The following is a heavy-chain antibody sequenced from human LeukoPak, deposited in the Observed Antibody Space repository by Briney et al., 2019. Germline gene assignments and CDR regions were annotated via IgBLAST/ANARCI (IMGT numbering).Heavy chain of an antibody. CDR3: TRDYGVFFDY. CDR1: GFTFSGSA. Sequence: PGGSLKLSCAASGFTFSGSAIHWVRQASGKGLEWVGRIRSKANSYATSSAASVKGRFTISRDDSKNTAYLQMSSLKTEDTAVYYCTRDYGVFFDYWGQGTLVTVSS. CDR2: IRSKANSYAT. D-gene: IGHD4-17*01. J-gene: IGHJ4*02. V-gene: IGHV3-73*01.